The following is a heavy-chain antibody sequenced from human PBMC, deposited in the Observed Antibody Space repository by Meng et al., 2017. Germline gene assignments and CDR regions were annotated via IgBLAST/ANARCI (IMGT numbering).Heavy chain of an antibody. Sequence: SVKVSCKASGGTFSSYAIRWVRQAPGQGLEWMGGIIPIFGTANYAQKFQGRVTITADKSASTAYMELSSLRSEDTAVYYCARDRGIVGAILWFDPWGQGTLVTVSS. CDR1: GGTFSSYA. V-gene: IGHV1-69*06. J-gene: IGHJ5*02. CDR3: ARDRGIVGAILWFDP. CDR2: IIPIFGTA. D-gene: IGHD1-26*01.